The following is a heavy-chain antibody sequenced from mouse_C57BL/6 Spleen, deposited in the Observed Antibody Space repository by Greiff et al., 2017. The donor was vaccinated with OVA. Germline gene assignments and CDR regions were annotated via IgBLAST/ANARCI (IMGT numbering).Heavy chain of an antibody. Sequence: VQLQQSGPELVKPGASVKISCKASGYSFTSYYIHWVKQRPGQGLEWIGWIYPGSGNTKYNEKFKGKATLTADTSSSTAYMQLSSLTSEDSAVYYCAILITTVVARGFDYWGQGTTLTVSS. V-gene: IGHV1-66*01. CDR1: GYSFTSYY. D-gene: IGHD1-1*01. CDR3: AILITTVVARGFDY. J-gene: IGHJ2*01. CDR2: IYPGSGNT.